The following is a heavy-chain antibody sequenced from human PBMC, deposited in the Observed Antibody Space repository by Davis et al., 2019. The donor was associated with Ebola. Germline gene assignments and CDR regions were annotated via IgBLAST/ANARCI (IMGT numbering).Heavy chain of an antibody. J-gene: IGHJ4*02. CDR1: GFTFSSYS. V-gene: IGHV3-21*04. D-gene: IGHD3-22*01. CDR2: ISSSSSYI. CDR3: ARARYYYDSSALYDY. Sequence: GESLKISCAASGFTFSSYSMNWVRQAPGKGLEWVSSISSSSSYIYYADSVKGRFTISRDNAKNSLYLQMNSLRAEDTAVYYCARARYYYDSSALYDYWGQGTLVTVSS.